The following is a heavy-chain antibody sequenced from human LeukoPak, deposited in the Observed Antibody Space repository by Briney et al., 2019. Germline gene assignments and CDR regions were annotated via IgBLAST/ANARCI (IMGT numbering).Heavy chain of an antibody. CDR3: ARGTVATTRSGFDY. D-gene: IGHD4-17*01. CDR2: IYYSGST. Sequence: NPSETLSLTCTVSGGSISSYYWTWIRQPPGRGLEWIGYIYYSGSTNYNPSLKSRVTISVDTSKNQFSLKLSSVTAADTAVYYCARGTVATTRSGFDYWGRGTLVTVSS. V-gene: IGHV4-59*01. J-gene: IGHJ4*02. CDR1: GGSISSYY.